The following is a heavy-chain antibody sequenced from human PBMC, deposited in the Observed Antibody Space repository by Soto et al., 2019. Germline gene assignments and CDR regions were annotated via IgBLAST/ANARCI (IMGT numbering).Heavy chain of an antibody. D-gene: IGHD1-1*01. CDR3: ASKSDALAGKPPDY. V-gene: IGHV4-39*01. CDR2: AYHSGNT. J-gene: IGHJ4*02. Sequence: QLQLQESGPGLVKPSETLSLTCSVSGGFITNTHYYWAWIRQPPGKGREGIGSAYHSGNTYYNPSLKIRVTISVDTPKNKFFLKLNSVTDTDTAVYYCASKSDALAGKPPDYWGQGTLVTVSS. CDR1: GGFITNTHYY.